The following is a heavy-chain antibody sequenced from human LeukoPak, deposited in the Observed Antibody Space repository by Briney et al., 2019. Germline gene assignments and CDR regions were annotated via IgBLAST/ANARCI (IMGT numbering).Heavy chain of an antibody. Sequence: GGSLRLSCAVSGFTFSTYWMSWVRQAPGNGLEWVANIKQDGSAKYYVDSVKGRFTISRDNAKNSLCLQMNSLRPEDTGVYYCATSSAAPANMWGQGTLVTVSS. CDR3: ATSSAAPANM. J-gene: IGHJ4*02. V-gene: IGHV3-7*01. D-gene: IGHD2-2*01. CDR2: IKQDGSAK. CDR1: GFTFSTYW.